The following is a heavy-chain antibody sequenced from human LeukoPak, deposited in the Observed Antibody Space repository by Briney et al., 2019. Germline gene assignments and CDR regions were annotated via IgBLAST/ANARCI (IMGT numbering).Heavy chain of an antibody. CDR1: GYSFTSYW. J-gene: IGHJ6*02. D-gene: IGHD4-23*01. Sequence: GESLKISCKGSGYSFTSYWIGWVRQLAGEGLEWMGIIYTGDSDTRYSPAFQGQVTISADMSISTAYLEWSSLKASDTAMYYCARRSNSAYYYYGMDVWGQGTTVTVSS. CDR3: ARRSNSAYYYYGMDV. V-gene: IGHV5-51*01. CDR2: IYTGDSDT.